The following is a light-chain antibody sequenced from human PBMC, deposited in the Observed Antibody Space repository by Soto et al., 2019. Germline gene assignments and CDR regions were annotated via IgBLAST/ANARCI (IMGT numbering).Light chain of an antibody. V-gene: IGKV4-1*01. CDR1: QSVLYSSNNKNY. Sequence: DIVMTQSPDSLAVSLGERATINCKSSQSVLYSSNNKNYLAWYQQKPGQPPKLLIYWASTRESGVPDRFSGSGSGTDFTITISSLQAEDVAVYYCQQYYSTSPTFGQGTKLEIK. CDR2: WAS. CDR3: QQYYSTSPT. J-gene: IGKJ2*01.